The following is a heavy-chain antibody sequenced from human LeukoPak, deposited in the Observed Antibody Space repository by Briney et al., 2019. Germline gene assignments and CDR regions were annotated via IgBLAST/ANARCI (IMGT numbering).Heavy chain of an antibody. CDR2: IYSGGST. CDR3: AREGPRYDSSGYYPYYFDY. CDR1: GFTVSSNY. J-gene: IGHJ4*02. Sequence: GGSLRLSCAASGFTVSSNYMSWVRQAPGKGLEWVSVIYSGGSTYYADSVKGRFTISRDNSKNTLYLQMDSLRAEDTAVYYCAREGPRYDSSGYYPYYFDYWGQGTLVTVSS. V-gene: IGHV3-66*02. D-gene: IGHD3-22*01.